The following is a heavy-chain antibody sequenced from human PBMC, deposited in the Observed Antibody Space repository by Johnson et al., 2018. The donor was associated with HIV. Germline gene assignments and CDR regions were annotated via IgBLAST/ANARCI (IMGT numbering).Heavy chain of an antibody. J-gene: IGHJ3*02. Sequence: QVQLVESGGGVVQPGGSLRLSCAASGFTFSDYYMSWIRQAPGKGPDWVSYISSSGSTIYYADSVKGRFTISRDNAKNSLYLQMNSLRAEDTAVYYCVTRDPTHRPGAFDIWGQGTLVTVSS. CDR2: ISSSGSTI. V-gene: IGHV3-11*04. CDR1: GFTFSDYY. CDR3: VTRDPTHRPGAFDI. D-gene: IGHD1-14*01.